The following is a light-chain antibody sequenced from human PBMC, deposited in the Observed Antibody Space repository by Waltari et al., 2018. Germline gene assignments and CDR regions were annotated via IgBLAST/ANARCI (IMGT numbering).Light chain of an antibody. CDR3: QQYYSFPQT. CDR1: QSVLYSSDNKNY. V-gene: IGKV4-1*01. CDR2: WAS. J-gene: IGKJ1*01. Sequence: DIVMTQSPDSLAVYLGERATINCKSSQSVLYSSDNKNYLTWYQQKPGQPPELLIYWASTRESGVPDRFSGSGSGTDFTLTISRLQAEDVAVYYCQQYYSFPQTFGQGTKVEIK.